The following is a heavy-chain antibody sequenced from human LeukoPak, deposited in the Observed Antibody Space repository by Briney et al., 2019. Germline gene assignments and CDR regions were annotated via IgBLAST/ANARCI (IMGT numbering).Heavy chain of an antibody. Sequence: SGGSLRLSCAASGFTLKTYWMSWVRQAPGKGLEWVANIKQDESEKYYVDSVKGRFTISRDNAKNSLYLQMNSLRAEDTAVYYCGRVGDVRFLEWLYIDYWGQGTLVTVSS. CDR2: IKQDESEK. D-gene: IGHD3-3*01. J-gene: IGHJ4*02. CDR1: GFTLKTYW. CDR3: GRVGDVRFLEWLYIDY. V-gene: IGHV3-7*03.